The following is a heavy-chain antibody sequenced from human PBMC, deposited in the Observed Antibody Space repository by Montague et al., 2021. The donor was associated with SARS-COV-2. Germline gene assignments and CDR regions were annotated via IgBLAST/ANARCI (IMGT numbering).Heavy chain of an antibody. V-gene: IGHV4-39*01. Sequence: SGSTYYNPSLKSRVTISVDTSKNQFSLKLSSVTAADTAVYYCARHVYIAAAYYYYGMDVWGQGTTVTVSS. CDR3: ARHVYIAAAYYYYGMDV. CDR2: SGST. D-gene: IGHD6-13*01. J-gene: IGHJ6*02.